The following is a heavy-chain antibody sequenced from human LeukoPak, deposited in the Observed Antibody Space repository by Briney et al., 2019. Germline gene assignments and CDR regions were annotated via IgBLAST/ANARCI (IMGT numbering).Heavy chain of an antibody. CDR3: ARSGGNYYSI. J-gene: IGHJ3*02. Sequence: GESLKISCKGSGYRFTSYWIGWARQMPGKGLEWMGIIYPGDSDTIYSPSFQGQVTISADKSTSTANLQWSSLKASGTAMYYCARSGGNYYSIWGQGTMVTVSS. CDR1: GYRFTSYW. CDR2: IYPGDSDT. D-gene: IGHD1-26*01. V-gene: IGHV5-51*01.